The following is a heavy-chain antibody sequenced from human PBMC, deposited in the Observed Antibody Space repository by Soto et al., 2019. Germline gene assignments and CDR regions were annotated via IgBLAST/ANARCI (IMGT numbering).Heavy chain of an antibody. D-gene: IGHD4-17*01. CDR1: GGSISSGGYY. Sequence: PSETLSLTCTVSGGSISSGGYYWSWIRQHPGKGLEWIGYIYYSGSTYYNPSLKSRVTISVDTSKNHFSLQLRSVTAADTAVYYCARVGGDDFGDSGGFDYWGQGTLVTVSS. CDR2: IYYSGST. J-gene: IGHJ4*02. CDR3: ARVGGDDFGDSGGFDY. V-gene: IGHV4-31*03.